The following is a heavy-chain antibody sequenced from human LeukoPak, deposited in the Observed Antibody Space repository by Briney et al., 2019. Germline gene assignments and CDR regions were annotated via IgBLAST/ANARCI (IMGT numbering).Heavy chain of an antibody. V-gene: IGHV4-59*08. CDR3: ARHFDY. Sequence: SETLCLTRTVSGGSISGFYWSWIRQPPGKGLEWIGNIYYSGSTNYNPSLKSRVTISVDTSKNQFSLKLSSVTAADTAVYYCARHFDYWGQGALVTVSS. CDR1: GGSISGFY. J-gene: IGHJ4*02. CDR2: IYYSGST.